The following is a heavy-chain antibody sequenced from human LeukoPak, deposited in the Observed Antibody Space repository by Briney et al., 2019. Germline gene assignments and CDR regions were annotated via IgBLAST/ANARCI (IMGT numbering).Heavy chain of an antibody. D-gene: IGHD5-24*01. V-gene: IGHV4-38-2*02. Sequence: PSETLSLTCTVSGYSISSGYYWGWIRQPPGKGLEWIGNIYHSGSTYYNPSPKSRVTISVDTSQNQFSLKLSSVTAADTAVYYCARARRRQRRDGYNYLDYYYMDVWGKGTTVTISS. J-gene: IGHJ6*03. CDR2: IYHSGST. CDR3: ARARRRQRRDGYNYLDYYYMDV. CDR1: GYSISSGYY.